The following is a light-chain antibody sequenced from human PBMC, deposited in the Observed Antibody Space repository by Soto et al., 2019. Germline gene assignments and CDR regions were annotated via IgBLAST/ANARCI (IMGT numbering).Light chain of an antibody. J-gene: IGKJ5*01. V-gene: IGKV1-33*01. CDR2: DAS. Sequence: DIQMTQSPSSVSASVGDTVTISCKASDDIAKSLNWYRQKPGKAPKLLIYDASKLETGVPSRFIGSGSGTHFTFTISSLQTEDFATYYCQQYEDPPITFGQGTRLE. CDR3: QQYEDPPIT. CDR1: DDIAKS.